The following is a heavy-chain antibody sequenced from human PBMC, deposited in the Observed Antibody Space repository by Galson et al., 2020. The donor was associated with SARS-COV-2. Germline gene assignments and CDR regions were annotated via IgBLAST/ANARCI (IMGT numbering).Heavy chain of an antibody. D-gene: IGHD1-1*01. CDR2: IYHSGTT. CDR3: ARINLFGTTEDY. J-gene: IGHJ4*02. CDR1: GGSISSSNW. Sequence: SETLSLTCAVSGGSISSSNWWSWVRQAPGKGLEWIGKIYHSGTTNYDPSLESRVTMSVDKSKNQFSLKLSSATAADTAIYYCARINLFGTTEDYWGQGALVTVSS. V-gene: IGHV4-4*02.